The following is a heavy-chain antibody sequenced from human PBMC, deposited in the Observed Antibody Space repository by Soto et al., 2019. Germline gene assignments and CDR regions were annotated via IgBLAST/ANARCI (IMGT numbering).Heavy chain of an antibody. Sequence: ASVQVSCKASGGTFSSYAISWVRQAPGQGLEWMGGIIPIFGTANYAQKFQGRVTITADESTSTAYMELSSLRSEDTAVYYCARDGPKAFEEWPWGQGTLVTVSS. V-gene: IGHV1-69*13. CDR2: IIPIFGTA. D-gene: IGHD2-8*01. J-gene: IGHJ5*02. CDR1: GGTFSSYA. CDR3: ARDGPKAFEEWP.